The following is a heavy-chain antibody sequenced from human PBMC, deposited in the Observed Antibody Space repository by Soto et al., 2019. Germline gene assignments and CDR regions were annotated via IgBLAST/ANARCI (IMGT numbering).Heavy chain of an antibody. CDR2: VWYDGSNG. CDR1: GFIFSNFG. CDR3: ARDPRTARASAMDV. V-gene: IGHV3-33*01. J-gene: IGHJ6*02. Sequence: XASLRLSCAASGFIFSNFGMHGVRQAPGKGLEWVAGVWYDGSNGVSADSVKGRFTISRDNSKNTLYLQMTSLRAEDTAVYYCARDPRTARASAMDVWGQGTTVTVSS. D-gene: IGHD6-6*01.